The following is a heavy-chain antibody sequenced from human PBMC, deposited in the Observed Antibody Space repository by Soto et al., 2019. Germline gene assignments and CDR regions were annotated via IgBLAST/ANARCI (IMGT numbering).Heavy chain of an antibody. Sequence: EVQLVESGGGLVQPGGSLRLSCTTSGFTFTNYWMAWVRQAPGKGLEWLGNTKQDERETYYAGSVEGRFTISRDNAKSSLYLQMNSLRAEDTAVYYSATIDDVTFHYWRLGTLVTVSS. J-gene: IGHJ4*02. CDR1: GFTFTNYW. CDR3: ATIDDVTFHY. D-gene: IGHD1-1*01. CDR2: TKQDERET. V-gene: IGHV3-7*02.